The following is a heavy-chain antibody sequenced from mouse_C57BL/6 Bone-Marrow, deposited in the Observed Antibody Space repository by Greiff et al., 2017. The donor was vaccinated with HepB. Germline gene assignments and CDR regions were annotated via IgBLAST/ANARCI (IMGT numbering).Heavy chain of an antibody. CDR2: ISYSGST. D-gene: IGHD2-3*01. J-gene: IGHJ4*01. CDR1: GYSITSDY. Sequence: VQLKESGPCLAKPSQTLSLTCSVTGYSITSDYWNWIRKFPGNKLEYMGYISYSGSTYYNPSLKSRISITRDTSKNQYYLQLNSVTTEDTATYYCARLDDGYYYAMDYWGQGTSVTVSS. V-gene: IGHV3-8*01. CDR3: ARLDDGYYYAMDY.